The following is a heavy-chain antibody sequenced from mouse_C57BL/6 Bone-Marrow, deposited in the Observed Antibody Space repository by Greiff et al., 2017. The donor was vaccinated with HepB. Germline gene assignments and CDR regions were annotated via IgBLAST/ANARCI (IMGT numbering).Heavy chain of an antibody. D-gene: IGHD2-3*01. Sequence: EVQLQQSGPELVKPGASVKIPCKASGYTFTDYNMDWVKQSHGKSLEWIGDINPNNGGTIYNQKFKGKATLTVDKSSSTAYMELRSLTSEDTAVYYCARRGWLLRPYYYAMDYWGQGTSVTVSS. CDR2: INPNNGGT. V-gene: IGHV1-18*01. CDR1: GYTFTDYN. J-gene: IGHJ4*01. CDR3: ARRGWLLRPYYYAMDY.